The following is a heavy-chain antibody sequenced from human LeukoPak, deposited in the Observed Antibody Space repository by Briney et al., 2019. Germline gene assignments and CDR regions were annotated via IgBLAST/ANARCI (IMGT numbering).Heavy chain of an antibody. Sequence: SETLSLTCSVSGYSISSGYYWGWIWQAPGKGLEWVGTIYHTGTTYYNPFLKSRVTISVHTSTNQFSLRLNSVTAADTAVYYCASPAAMSYCYMDVWGKGTTVTVSS. V-gene: IGHV4-38-2*02. D-gene: IGHD2-2*01. CDR3: ASPAAMSYCYMDV. J-gene: IGHJ6*03. CDR1: GYSISSGYY. CDR2: IYHTGTT.